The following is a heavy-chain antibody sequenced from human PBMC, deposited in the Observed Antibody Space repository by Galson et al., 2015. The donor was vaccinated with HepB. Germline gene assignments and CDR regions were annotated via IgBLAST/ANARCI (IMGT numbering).Heavy chain of an antibody. CDR2: ISAYNGNT. Sequence: SVKVSCKASGYTFTSYGISWVRQAPGQGLEWMGWISAYNGNTNYAQKLQGRVTMTTDTSTSTAYMELRSLRSDDTAVYYCASPVRILGAFDIWGQGTMVTASS. J-gene: IGHJ3*02. CDR1: GYTFTSYG. V-gene: IGHV1-18*01. D-gene: IGHD2-15*01. CDR3: ASPVRILGAFDI.